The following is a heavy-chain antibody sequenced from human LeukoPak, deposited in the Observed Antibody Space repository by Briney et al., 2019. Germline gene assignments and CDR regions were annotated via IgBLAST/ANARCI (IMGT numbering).Heavy chain of an antibody. V-gene: IGHV4-38-2*01. CDR2: IYRSGST. CDR3: ARQGSYLSKYYFDY. J-gene: IGHJ4*02. Sequence: SETLSLTCAVSGYSFSSGYYWGWSRQPRGEVLECIGSIYRSGSTYYNPSLKSRVTISVDTSQNQFSLTVSSVTAADTAVYYCARQGSYLSKYYFDYWGQGTLVTVSS. D-gene: IGHD1-26*01. CDR1: GYSFSSGYY.